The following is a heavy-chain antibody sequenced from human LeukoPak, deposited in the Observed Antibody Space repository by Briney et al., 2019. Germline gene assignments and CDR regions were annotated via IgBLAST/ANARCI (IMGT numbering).Heavy chain of an antibody. V-gene: IGHV4-39*01. CDR3: ARHKDYYYSYMDV. CDR1: GGSLSGYY. CDR2: IYYSGST. J-gene: IGHJ6*03. Sequence: SETLSLTCAVYGGSLSGYYWGWIRQPPGKGLEWIGTIYYSGSTYYNPSLTSRVTISVDTSKNQFSLKLSSVTAADTAVYYCARHKDYYYSYMDVWGKGTTVTISS.